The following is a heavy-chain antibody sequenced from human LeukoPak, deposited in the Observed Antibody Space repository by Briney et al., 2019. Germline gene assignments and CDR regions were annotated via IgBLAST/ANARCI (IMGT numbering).Heavy chain of an antibody. CDR1: GFIFNNYW. Sequence: GGSLRLSCAASGFIFNNYWMSWVRQAPGKGLEWVASIKQDGSEKYYVDSVKGRFTISRDNAKNSLYLQLNSLRAEDTAVYYCARVHRSSAWKFDSWGQGTLVTVSS. V-gene: IGHV3-7*01. CDR2: IKQDGSEK. J-gene: IGHJ4*02. CDR3: ARVHRSSAWKFDS. D-gene: IGHD6-19*01.